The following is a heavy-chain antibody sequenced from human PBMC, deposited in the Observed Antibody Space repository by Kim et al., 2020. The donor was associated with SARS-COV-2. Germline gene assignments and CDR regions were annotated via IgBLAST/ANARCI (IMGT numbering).Heavy chain of an antibody. V-gene: IGHV1-46*01. CDR3: ARGGNWGRYYYYGMDV. J-gene: IGHJ6*02. D-gene: IGHD7-27*01. CDR1: GYTFTSYY. Sequence: ASVKVSCKASGYTFTSYYMHWVRQAPGQGLEWMGIINPSGGSTSYAQKFQGRVTMTRDTSTSTVYMELSSLRSEDTAVYYCARGGNWGRYYYYGMDVWGQGTPVTVSS. CDR2: INPSGGST.